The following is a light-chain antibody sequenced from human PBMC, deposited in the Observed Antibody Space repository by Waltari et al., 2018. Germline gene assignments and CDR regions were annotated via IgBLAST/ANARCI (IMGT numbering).Light chain of an antibody. V-gene: IGLV2-14*03. CDR3: SSYASTSTII. CDR2: DVS. CDR1: RSDVGGYNY. Sequence: QSDLTQPASVSGSPGQSLTISCTGSRSDVGGYNYVSWYQQHPGKAPKLMIYDVSNRPSGVSNRFSGSKSGNTASLTISGLQAEDESDYYCSSYASTSTIIFGGGTKLTVL. J-gene: IGLJ2*01.